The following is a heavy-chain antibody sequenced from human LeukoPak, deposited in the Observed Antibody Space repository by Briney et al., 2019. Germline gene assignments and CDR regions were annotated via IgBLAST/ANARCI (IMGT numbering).Heavy chain of an antibody. CDR1: GFTFSSYS. Sequence: PGGSLRLSCAASGFTFSSYSMNWVRQAPGKGLEWVSYISSSSSSSISYADSVKGRFTISRDNAKNALYLQMNSLRKEDTAVYYCAQKGGADIWGRGTLVTVSS. CDR2: SSSSSSSI. CDR3: AQKGGADI. V-gene: IGHV3-48*02. J-gene: IGHJ4*02. D-gene: IGHD2-15*01.